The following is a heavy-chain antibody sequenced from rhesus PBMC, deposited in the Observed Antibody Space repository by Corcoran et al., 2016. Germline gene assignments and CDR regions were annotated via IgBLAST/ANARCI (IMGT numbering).Heavy chain of an antibody. CDR2: ITYSGST. D-gene: IGHD4-29*01. J-gene: IGHJ2*01. CDR1: GGSITSGYYY. V-gene: IGHV4-122*02. Sequence: QVQLQESGPGLVKPSETLSLTCAVSGGSITSGYYYWSWIRQPPGKGLEWIVYITYSGSTRYNPSPQSRVTISRDTSKNQFSLKLSSVTAADTAVYYCAREIGSSYKNWYFDLWGPGTPITISS. CDR3: AREIGSSYKNWYFDL.